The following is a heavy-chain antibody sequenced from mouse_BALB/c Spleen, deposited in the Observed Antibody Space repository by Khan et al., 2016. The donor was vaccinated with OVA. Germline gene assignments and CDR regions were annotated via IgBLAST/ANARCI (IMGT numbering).Heavy chain of an antibody. CDR3: ARSHWAY. J-gene: IGHJ3*01. CDR1: GFTFSSFG. D-gene: IGHD4-1*01. Sequence: EVELVESGGGLVQPGGSRKLSCAASGFTFSSFGMHWVRQAPEKGLEWVAYISSGSSTIYYADTVKGRFTISRDNPKNTLFLQMTIRRSEDTAMYYWARSHWAYWGQGTLVTVST. CDR2: ISSGSSTI. V-gene: IGHV5-17*02.